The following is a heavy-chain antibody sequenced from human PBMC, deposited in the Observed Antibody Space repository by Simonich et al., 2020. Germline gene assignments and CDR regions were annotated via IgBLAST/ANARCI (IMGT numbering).Heavy chain of an antibody. Sequence: QVQLVESGGGVVQPGRSLRLSCAASGFTFSSYAMHWVRQAPGKGLEWVAVISYEGSNKYYADSVKGRFTISRDKSKNTLYLQMNSLRAEDTAVYYCAREGAGNDAFDIWGQGTMVTVSS. CDR3: AREGAGNDAFDI. D-gene: IGHD1-26*01. J-gene: IGHJ3*02. CDR2: ISYEGSNK. CDR1: GFTFSSYA. V-gene: IGHV3-30*07.